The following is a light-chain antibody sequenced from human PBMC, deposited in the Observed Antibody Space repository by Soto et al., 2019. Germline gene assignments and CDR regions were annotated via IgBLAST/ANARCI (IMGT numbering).Light chain of an antibody. CDR2: GAS. CDR3: HQYAASPLT. V-gene: IGKV3-20*01. CDR1: QSVGRNF. Sequence: EIVLTQSPGTLSLYPGESTTLSCRASQSVGRNFLAWYQQKPGRAPRLLIHGASYRATGIPDRFSGSGSETDFTLTISRLEPEDSAVYYCHQYAASPLTFGGGTKVEIK. J-gene: IGKJ4*01.